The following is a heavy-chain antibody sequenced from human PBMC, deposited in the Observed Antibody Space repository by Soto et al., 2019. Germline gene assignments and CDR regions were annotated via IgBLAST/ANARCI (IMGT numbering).Heavy chain of an antibody. V-gene: IGHV4-39*01. D-gene: IGHD6-13*01. Sequence: QLQLQESGPGLVKPSETLSLTCTVSGGSITSSSYYWGWIRQPPGKGLEWIGSIYYSGSTYSNPSLKDRVTISVDTSKNQFSLKLSSVTASDTAAYYWARLGSSSCFDPWGQGTLVTVSS. J-gene: IGHJ5*02. CDR3: ARLGSSSCFDP. CDR2: IYYSGST. CDR1: GGSITSSSYY.